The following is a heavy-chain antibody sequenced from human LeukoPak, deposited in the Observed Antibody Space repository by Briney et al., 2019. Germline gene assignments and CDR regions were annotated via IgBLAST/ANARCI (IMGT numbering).Heavy chain of an antibody. CDR3: ARSSGRNYYYYYGMDV. D-gene: IGHD6-19*01. CDR2: ISYDGSNK. CDR1: GFTFSSYA. Sequence: PGRSLRLSCAASGFTFSSYAMHWVRQAPGKGLEGVAVISYDGSNKYYADSVKGRFTISRDNSKNTLYLQMNSLRAEDTAVYYCARSSGRNYYYYYGMDVWGQGTTVTVSS. J-gene: IGHJ6*02. V-gene: IGHV3-30*04.